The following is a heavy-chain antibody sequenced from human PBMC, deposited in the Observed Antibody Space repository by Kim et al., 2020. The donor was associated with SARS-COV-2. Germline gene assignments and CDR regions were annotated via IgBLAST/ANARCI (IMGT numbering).Heavy chain of an antibody. CDR1: GYTFTNYY. CDR3: ARDTAGAHDAFEI. Sequence: GESLKISCRASGYTFTNYYVHWVRQAPGQGLEWVGLINPYGGSTTYSQKFEGRVAMTRDTSTSTIFMELSGLRSEDTAMFYCARDTAGAHDAFEIWGQGTMVTVSS. CDR2: INPYGGST. V-gene: IGHV1-46*01. D-gene: IGHD5-18*01. J-gene: IGHJ3*02.